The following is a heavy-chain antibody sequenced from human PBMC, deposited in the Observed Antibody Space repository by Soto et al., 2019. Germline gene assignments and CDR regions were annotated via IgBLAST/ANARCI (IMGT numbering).Heavy chain of an antibody. CDR1: GGSFSGYY. CDR2: INHSGST. V-gene: IGHV4-34*01. J-gene: IGHJ3*02. Sequence: SETLSLTCAVYGGSFSGYYWSWIRQPPGKGLEWIGEINHSGSTNYNPSLKSRVTISVDTSKNQFSLKLSSVTAADTAVYYCAIPTDFITGGAASFDIWGQGTMVTVSS. D-gene: IGHD2-8*02. CDR3: AIPTDFITGGAASFDI.